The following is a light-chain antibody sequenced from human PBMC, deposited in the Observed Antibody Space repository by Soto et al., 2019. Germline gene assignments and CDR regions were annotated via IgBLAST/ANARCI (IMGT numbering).Light chain of an antibody. V-gene: IGKV3-11*01. J-gene: IGKJ5*01. CDR2: DAS. Sequence: EIVLTQSPATLSLSSVARATLSCNASQSVSSYLAWYQQKPGQAPRLLIYDASNRATGVPARFSGSGSGTDFTLTISSLAPEDFAVYYCQQRSNWPPITFGQGTRLEIK. CDR1: QSVSSY. CDR3: QQRSNWPPIT.